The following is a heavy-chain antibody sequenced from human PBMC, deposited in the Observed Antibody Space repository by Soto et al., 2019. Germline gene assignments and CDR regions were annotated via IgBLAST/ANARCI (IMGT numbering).Heavy chain of an antibody. CDR1: GFTFDSYD. CDR3: ARGAPTRSFLFDY. Sequence: EVQLVESGGGLVRPGGSLRLSCAASGFTFDSYDMHWVRQAAGKPLEWVSSIGTVGDTYYQDSVKGRFTFSRDNGKSSLSLQMNSLRVEDTAIYFCARGAPTRSFLFDYWGQGILVAVSS. J-gene: IGHJ4*02. D-gene: IGHD1-26*01. CDR2: IGTVGDT. V-gene: IGHV3-13*01.